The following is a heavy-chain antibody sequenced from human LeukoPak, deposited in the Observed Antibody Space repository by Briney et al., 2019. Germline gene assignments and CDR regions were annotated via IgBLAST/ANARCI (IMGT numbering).Heavy chain of an antibody. V-gene: IGHV1-69*13. CDR2: IIPIFGTA. J-gene: IGHJ4*02. CDR1: GGTFSSYA. CDR3: AVIVGATQTFDY. D-gene: IGHD1-26*01. Sequence: GASVKVSCKASGGTFSSYAISWVRQAPGQGLEWMGGIIPIFGTANYAQKFQGRVTITADESTSTAYMGLSSLRSEDTAVYYCAVIVGATQTFDYWGQGTLVTVSS.